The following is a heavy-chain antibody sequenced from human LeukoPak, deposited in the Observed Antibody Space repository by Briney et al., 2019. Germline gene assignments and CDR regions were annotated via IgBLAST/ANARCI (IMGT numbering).Heavy chain of an antibody. CDR3: ARSPSPYSSGWYFDY. CDR1: GDSVSSNSVV. D-gene: IGHD6-19*01. V-gene: IGHV6-1*01. Sequence: SQTLSLTCVVSGDSVSSNSVVWNWIRQSPSRGLEWLGRTYQRSKWYNDYAVSVKSRITIDPDISKNQFSLQLNSVTPEDTAVYYCARSPSPYSSGWYFDYWGQGTLVTVSS. J-gene: IGHJ4*02. CDR2: TYQRSKWYN.